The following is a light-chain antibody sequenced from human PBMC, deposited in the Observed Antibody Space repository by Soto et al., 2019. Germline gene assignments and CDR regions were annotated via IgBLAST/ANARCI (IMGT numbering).Light chain of an antibody. Sequence: QSALTQPASVSGSPGQSITISCTGTSSDVGGYNYVSWYQQHPGKAPKLMIYDVTNRPSGVSNRFSGSKSGNTASLTISGLQAEDDAAYYCSSYTGSSTLVVFGGGTKLTVL. J-gene: IGLJ2*01. CDR3: SSYTGSSTLVV. CDR2: DVT. V-gene: IGLV2-14*01. CDR1: SSDVGGYNY.